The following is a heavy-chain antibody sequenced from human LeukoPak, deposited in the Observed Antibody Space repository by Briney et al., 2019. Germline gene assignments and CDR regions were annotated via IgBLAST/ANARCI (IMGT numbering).Heavy chain of an antibody. CDR2: INHSGST. D-gene: IGHD2-2*01. CDR3: ASLPHYCSSTSCLYYYYGMDV. Sequence: PSETLSLTCAVYGGSFSGYYWSWIRQPPGKGLEWIGEINHSGSTNYNPSLKSRVTISVDTSKNQFSLKLSSVTAADTAVYYCASLPHYCSSTSCLYYYYGMDVWGQGTTVTVSS. CDR1: GGSFSGYY. J-gene: IGHJ6*02. V-gene: IGHV4-34*01.